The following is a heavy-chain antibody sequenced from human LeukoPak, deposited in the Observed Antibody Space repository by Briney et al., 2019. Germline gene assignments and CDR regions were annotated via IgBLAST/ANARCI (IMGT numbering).Heavy chain of an antibody. CDR3: ASLSITGTRLHDAFDI. D-gene: IGHD1-7*01. Sequence: GGSLRLSCAASGFTFSSYSMNWVRQAPGKGLEWVSAISSSSSYIYYADSVKGRFTISRDNAKNTLYLQVNSLRAEDTAVYYCASLSITGTRLHDAFDIWGQGTMVTVSS. CDR2: ISSSSSYI. CDR1: GFTFSSYS. J-gene: IGHJ3*02. V-gene: IGHV3-21*01.